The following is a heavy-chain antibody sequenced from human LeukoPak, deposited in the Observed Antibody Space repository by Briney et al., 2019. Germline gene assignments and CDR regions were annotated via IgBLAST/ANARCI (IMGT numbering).Heavy chain of an antibody. D-gene: IGHD1-20*01. CDR2: IIPIFGTA. V-gene: IGHV1-69*05. J-gene: IGHJ4*02. CDR3: ASYNWVYDVDY. CDR1: GGTFSSYA. Sequence: ASVKVSCKASGGTFSSYAISWVRQAPGQGLEWMGGIIPIFGTANYAQKFQGRVTITTDESTSTAYMELSSLRSEDTAVYYCASYNWVYDVDYWGEGTLVTVSS.